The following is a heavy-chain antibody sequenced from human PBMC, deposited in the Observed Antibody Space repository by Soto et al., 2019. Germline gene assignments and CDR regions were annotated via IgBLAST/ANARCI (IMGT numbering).Heavy chain of an antibody. J-gene: IGHJ4*02. CDR1: GGTFSSYT. V-gene: IGHV1-69*02. CDR3: ARAPAGHYYGSGHIDY. D-gene: IGHD3-10*01. CDR2: IIPILGIA. Sequence: QVQLVQSGAEVKKPGSSVKVSCKASGGTFSSYTISWVRQAPGQGLEWMGRIIPILGIANYAQKFQGRVTITADKSTSTAYMELSSLRSEDTAVYYCARAPAGHYYGSGHIDYWGQGTLVTVSS.